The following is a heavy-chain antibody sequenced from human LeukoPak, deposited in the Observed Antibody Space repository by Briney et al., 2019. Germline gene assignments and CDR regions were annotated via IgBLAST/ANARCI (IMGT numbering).Heavy chain of an antibody. CDR3: AREVAYSSFFEAFDI. CDR2: IWYDGSNK. J-gene: IGHJ3*02. Sequence: GRSLRLSCAASGFTFRSYGMHWVRQAPGKGLEWVAVIWYDGSNKYYTDSVKGQFTISRDNSKNTLYLQMNSLRAEDTAVYYCAREVAYSSFFEAFDIWGQGTMVTVSS. CDR1: GFTFRSYG. V-gene: IGHV3-33*01. D-gene: IGHD6-6*01.